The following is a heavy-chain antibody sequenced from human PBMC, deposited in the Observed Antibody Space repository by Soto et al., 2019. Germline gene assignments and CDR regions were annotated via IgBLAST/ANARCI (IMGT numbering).Heavy chain of an antibody. CDR2: IYYRGST. CDR1: VASFSSGGYY. V-gene: IGHV4-31*03. J-gene: IGHJ4*02. Sequence: QVQLRESGPGLGKPSQTLSLTCPFSVASFSSGGYYWSWIRQHPGKGLEWIGYIYYRGSTYYNPSLKSRVTISVDTSKNQFSLKLSSVTAADTAVYYCAREPVIWGQGTLVTVSS. D-gene: IGHD3-10*01. CDR3: AREPVI.